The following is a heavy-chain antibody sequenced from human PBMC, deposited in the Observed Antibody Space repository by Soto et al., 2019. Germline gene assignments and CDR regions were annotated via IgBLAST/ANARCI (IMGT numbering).Heavy chain of an antibody. V-gene: IGHV1-18*01. CDR1: GYTFTTYG. J-gene: IGHJ4*02. D-gene: IGHD3-22*01. Sequence: ASVKVSCKASGYTFTTYGIAWVRQAPGRGFEWMGWISTYSGLTKYAEKFQGRVTMTTDTSTSTADMELKTLRSDDTAVYFCARGALGYDSRGYYFDHWGQGTLVTVS. CDR3: ARGALGYDSRGYYFDH. CDR2: ISTYSGLT.